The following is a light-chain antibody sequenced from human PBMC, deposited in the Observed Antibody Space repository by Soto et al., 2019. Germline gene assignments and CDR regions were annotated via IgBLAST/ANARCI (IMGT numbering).Light chain of an antibody. J-gene: IGKJ3*01. Sequence: EIVLTQTPATLSLSPGERATLACRASQSIASYLNWYQHRPGQAPRLLIYDSFNRATGIPARFSGSGSGTDFTLTISSLEPVDFAVYYCQQRASWPITFGPGTKVDIK. CDR1: QSIASY. CDR2: DSF. V-gene: IGKV3-11*01. CDR3: QQRASWPIT.